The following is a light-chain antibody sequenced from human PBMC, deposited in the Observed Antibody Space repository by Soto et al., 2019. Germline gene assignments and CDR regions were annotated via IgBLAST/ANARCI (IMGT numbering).Light chain of an antibody. J-gene: IGKJ2*01. V-gene: IGKV3-20*01. CDR1: QSVSSSY. Sequence: EIVLTQSPGTLSLSPGERATLSCRASQSVSSSYLAWYQQKPGQAPRHLIYGSSSRATGIPDRFSGSGSGTDFALTITRLEHEDVAVYYCQQYGSSPYIFGQGTKLEIK. CDR3: QQYGSSPYI. CDR2: GSS.